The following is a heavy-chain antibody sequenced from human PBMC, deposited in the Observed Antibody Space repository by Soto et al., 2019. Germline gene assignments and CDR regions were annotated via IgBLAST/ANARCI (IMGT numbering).Heavy chain of an antibody. CDR3: STYYYSTTTVVRFDC. D-gene: IGHD3-10*01. CDR2: IKSKTDGGTT. CDR1: GFTFSNAW. Sequence: PGGSLRLSCAASGFTFSNAWINWVRQASGTGLEWVGRIKSKTDGGTTDFAAPVKGRFAISRDDSKDMVYLQMNSLKTEETGIDYCSTYYYSTTTVVRFDCWGQGTLVTVSS. J-gene: IGHJ4*01. V-gene: IGHV3-15*07.